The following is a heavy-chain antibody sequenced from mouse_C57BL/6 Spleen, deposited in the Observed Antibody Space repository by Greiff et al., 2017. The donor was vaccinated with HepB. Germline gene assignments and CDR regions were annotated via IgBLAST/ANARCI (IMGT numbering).Heavy chain of an antibody. CDR3: ARGEELRWYFDV. CDR2: IYPGDGDT. J-gene: IGHJ1*03. V-gene: IGHV1-82*01. Sequence: VQLQQSGPELVKPGASVKISCKASGYAFSSSWMNWVKQRPGKGLEWIGRIYPGDGDTNYNGKFKGKATLTADKSSSTAYMQPSSLTSEDSAVDFCARGEELRWYFDVWGTGTTVTVSS. D-gene: IGHD1-1*01. CDR1: GYAFSSSW.